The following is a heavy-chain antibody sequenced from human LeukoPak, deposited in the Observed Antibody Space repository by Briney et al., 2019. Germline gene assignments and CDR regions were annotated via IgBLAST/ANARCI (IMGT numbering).Heavy chain of an antibody. D-gene: IGHD6-19*01. V-gene: IGHV1-18*01. CDR1: GYTFTGDG. J-gene: IGHJ4*02. CDR3: ARESYSSGWYGTRYYFDY. Sequence: ASVKVSCKASGYTFTGDGISWVRQAPGQGLEWMGWISTYNGNTNYAQKLQGRVTMTTDTSTSTAYMELRSLRSDDTAVYYCARESYSSGWYGTRYYFDYWGQGTLVTVSS. CDR2: ISTYNGNT.